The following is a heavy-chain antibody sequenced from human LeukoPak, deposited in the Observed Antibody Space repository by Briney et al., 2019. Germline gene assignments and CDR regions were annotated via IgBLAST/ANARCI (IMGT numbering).Heavy chain of an antibody. J-gene: IGHJ4*02. CDR2: INRDGSTT. D-gene: IGHD3-10*01. V-gene: IGHV3-74*01. CDR3: ARDKKSGESSEIDY. Sequence: PGGSLRLSCAASGFTFSNYWVHWVRQAPGKGLVWDSRINRDGSTTNYADSVKGRFTVSRDNAKNTLNLQMNSLRAEDTAVYYCARDKKSGESSEIDYWGPGTLVTVSS. CDR1: GFTFSNYW.